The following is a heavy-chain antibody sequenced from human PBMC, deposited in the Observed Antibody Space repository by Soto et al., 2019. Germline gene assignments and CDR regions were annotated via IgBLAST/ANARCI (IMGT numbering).Heavy chain of an antibody. Sequence: PSETLSLTCTVSGGSISSSSYYWGWIRQPPGKGLEWIGSIYYSGSTYYNPSLKSRVTISVDTSKNQFSLKLSPVTAADTAVYYCARHGMGVAAAGFDYWGQGTLVTVSS. D-gene: IGHD6-13*01. CDR3: ARHGMGVAAAGFDY. CDR2: IYYSGST. V-gene: IGHV4-39*01. CDR1: GGSISSSSYY. J-gene: IGHJ4*02.